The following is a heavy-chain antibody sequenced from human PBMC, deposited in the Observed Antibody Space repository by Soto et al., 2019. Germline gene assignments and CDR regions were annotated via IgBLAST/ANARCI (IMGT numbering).Heavy chain of an antibody. J-gene: IGHJ4*02. D-gene: IGHD3-10*01. V-gene: IGHV4-31*03. CDR3: ARGYGSGRHFDY. CDR1: GGSISSGGYY. Sequence: PSETLSLTCTVSGGSISSGGYYWSWIRQHPGKGLEWIGYIYYSGSTYYNPSLKIRVTISVDTSKNQFSLKLSSVTAADTAVYYCARGYGSGRHFDYWGQGTLVTVSS. CDR2: IYYSGST.